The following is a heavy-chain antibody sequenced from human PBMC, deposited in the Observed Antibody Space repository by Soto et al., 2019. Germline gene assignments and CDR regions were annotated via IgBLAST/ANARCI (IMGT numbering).Heavy chain of an antibody. V-gene: IGHV3-30-3*01. J-gene: IGHJ3*02. Sequence: QVQLVESGGGVVQPGRSLRLSCAASGFTFSSYAMHWVRQAPGKGLEWVAVISYDGSNKYYADSVKGRFTISRDNSKNTLYLQMNSLRAEDTAVYYCAREFAGDAFDIWAKGQWSPSLQ. CDR2: ISYDGSNK. D-gene: IGHD3-10*01. CDR3: AREFAGDAFDI. CDR1: GFTFSSYA.